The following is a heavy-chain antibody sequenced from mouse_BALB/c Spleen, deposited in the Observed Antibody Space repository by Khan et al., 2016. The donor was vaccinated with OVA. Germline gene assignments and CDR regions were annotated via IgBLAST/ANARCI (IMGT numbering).Heavy chain of an antibody. CDR2: IWAGGST. CDR3: ARNRESDYFDY. CDR1: GFSLTSYG. J-gene: IGHJ2*01. V-gene: IGHV2-9*02. Sequence: VQLRESGPGLVAPSQSLSITCTVSGFSLTSYGIHWVRQPPGKGLEWLGIIWAGGSTNYNSALMSRLSISKDNSRSQVFLKMNSLQTDDTAMYFCARNRESDYFDYWGQGTTLTVSS.